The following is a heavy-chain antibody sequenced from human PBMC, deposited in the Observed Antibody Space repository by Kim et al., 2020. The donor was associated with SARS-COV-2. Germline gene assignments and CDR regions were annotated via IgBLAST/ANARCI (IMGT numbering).Heavy chain of an antibody. CDR3: ANALYGGNYLSMGY. J-gene: IGHJ4*02. Sequence: GGSLRLSCAASGFTFNNYAMNWVRQAPGKGLEWVSAISGSGGSTYYTDSVKGRFTISRDNSKNTLYLDMNSLRAEDTAVYYCANALYGGNYLSMGYWGQGTLVTVSS. V-gene: IGHV3-23*01. D-gene: IGHD3-22*01. CDR2: ISGSGGST. CDR1: GFTFNNYA.